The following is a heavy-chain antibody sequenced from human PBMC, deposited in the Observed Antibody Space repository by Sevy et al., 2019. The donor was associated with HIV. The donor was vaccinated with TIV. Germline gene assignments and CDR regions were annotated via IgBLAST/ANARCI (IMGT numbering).Heavy chain of an antibody. CDR1: GLTPSTYG. D-gene: IGHD4-17*01. CDR3: AKSSLPYGDYHFDF. J-gene: IGHJ4*02. V-gene: IGHV3-33*06. Sequence: GGSLRLSCAASGLTPSTYGIHWVRQAPGKGLEWVAVIGYDGNNKFYADSVKGRFTISRDDSKNIMYLQMTSLGADDTAVYYCAKSSLPYGDYHFDFWGQGTVVTVSS. CDR2: IGYDGNNK.